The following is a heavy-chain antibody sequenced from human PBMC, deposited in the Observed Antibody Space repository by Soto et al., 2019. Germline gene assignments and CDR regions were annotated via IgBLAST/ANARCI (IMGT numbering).Heavy chain of an antibody. CDR2: INHSGST. CDR1: GGSFSGYY. J-gene: IGHJ6*03. Sequence: SETLSLTCAVYGGSFSGYYWSWIRQPPGKGLEWIGEINHSGSTNYTPSLKSRVTISVDTSKNQFSLKLSSVTAADTAVYYCARGEGRRYDFSSYYMDVWGKGTTVTVSS. D-gene: IGHD3-3*01. V-gene: IGHV4-34*01. CDR3: ARGEGRRYDFSSYYMDV.